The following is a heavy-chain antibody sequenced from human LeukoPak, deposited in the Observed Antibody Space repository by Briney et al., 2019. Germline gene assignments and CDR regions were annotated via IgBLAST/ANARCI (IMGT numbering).Heavy chain of an antibody. D-gene: IGHD6-19*01. CDR1: GFTFTNFA. V-gene: IGHV3-23*01. CDR3: AKQGAGTKSFDY. J-gene: IGHJ4*02. Sequence: GGSLTLSCAASGFTFTNFAMSWVRQAPGKGLEWVSGISGSGGSTYYADSVKGRFTISRDNSKNTLYLQMNSLRAEDTAVYYCAKQGAGTKSFDYWGQGTLVTVSS. CDR2: ISGSGGST.